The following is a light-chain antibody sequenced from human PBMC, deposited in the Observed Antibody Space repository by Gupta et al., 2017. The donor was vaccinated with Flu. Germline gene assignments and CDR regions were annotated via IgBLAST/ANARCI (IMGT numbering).Light chain of an antibody. Sequence: DFVMTQSPLSLPVSHGEPPSISCRSSQSLLHSNGYNYLDWYLQKPGQSPQLLIYLGSNRASGVPDMFSGSGSGTDFTLKISRMEAEDVCVYYCMQALQSSPFTFGGGTKVEIK. V-gene: IGKV2-28*01. J-gene: IGKJ4*01. CDR1: QSLLHSNGYNY. CDR3: MQALQSSPFT. CDR2: LGS.